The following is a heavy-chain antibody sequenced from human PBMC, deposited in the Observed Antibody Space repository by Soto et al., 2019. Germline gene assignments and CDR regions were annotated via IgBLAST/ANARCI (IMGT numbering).Heavy chain of an antibody. CDR1: GGTFSSYT. V-gene: IGHV1-69*02. CDR3: VRGYDSSGSFC. Sequence: QVQLVQSGAEVKKPGSSVKVSCKASGGTFSSYTISWVRQAPGQGLEWMGRIIPILGIANYAQKFQGRVTITADKSTSTAYMELSSLRSEDTAVYYCVRGYDSSGSFCWGQGTLVTVAS. CDR2: IIPILGIA. J-gene: IGHJ4*02. D-gene: IGHD3-22*01.